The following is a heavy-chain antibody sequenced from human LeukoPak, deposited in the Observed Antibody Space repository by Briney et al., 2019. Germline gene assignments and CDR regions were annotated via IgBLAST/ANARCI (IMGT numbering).Heavy chain of an antibody. CDR3: ARGQEGGDYVAFDI. V-gene: IGHV3-30-3*01. Sequence: GGSLRLFCAASGFTFSSYAMHWVRQAPGKGLEWVAVISYDGSNKYYADSVKGRFTISRDNSKNTLYLQMNSLRAEDTAVYYCARGQEGGDYVAFDIWGQGTMVTVSS. J-gene: IGHJ3*02. CDR2: ISYDGSNK. D-gene: IGHD4-17*01. CDR1: GFTFSSYA.